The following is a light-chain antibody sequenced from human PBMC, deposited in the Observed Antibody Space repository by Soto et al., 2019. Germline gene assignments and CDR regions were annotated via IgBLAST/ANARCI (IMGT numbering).Light chain of an antibody. CDR2: EVS. Sequence: QSVLTQPASVSGSPGQSITISCTGTSSDVGGYNYVSLHQQHPGKAPKVIITEVSNRPSGVSNRFPGSKSGNTASLTISGLKAEDEADYYCSSYISSSTFGVFGVGTKRTVL. CDR3: SSYISSSTFGV. J-gene: IGLJ3*02. CDR1: SSDVGGYNY. V-gene: IGLV2-14*01.